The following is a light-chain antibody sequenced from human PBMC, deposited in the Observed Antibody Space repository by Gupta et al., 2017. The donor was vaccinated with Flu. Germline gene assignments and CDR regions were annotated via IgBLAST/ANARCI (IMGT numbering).Light chain of an antibody. CDR2: RAS. V-gene: IGKV1-5*03. CDR3: QHYNSSPIT. CDR1: QSISHW. Sequence: PSSLSASVGDRVTITCRASQSISHWVAWYQQKPGKALKLLVYRASNLEGGVPSRFSGTGSGTEFTLTISSLQPDDFATYYCQHYNSSPITFGKGTKVEIK. J-gene: IGKJ2*01.